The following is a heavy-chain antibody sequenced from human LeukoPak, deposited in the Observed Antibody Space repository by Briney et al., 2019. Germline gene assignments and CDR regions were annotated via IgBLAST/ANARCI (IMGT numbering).Heavy chain of an antibody. CDR2: IYPRDSDT. CDR1: GYNFTSYW. CDR3: ARFGGGSSLLSWFDP. Sequence: GESLKISCKGSGYNFTSYWIGWVRQMPGKGLEWMGIIYPRDSDTRYSPSFQGQVTISADKSIGTAYLQWSSLKASDTAIYYCARFGGGSSLLSWFDPWGQGTLVTVSS. V-gene: IGHV5-51*01. D-gene: IGHD6-13*01. J-gene: IGHJ5*02.